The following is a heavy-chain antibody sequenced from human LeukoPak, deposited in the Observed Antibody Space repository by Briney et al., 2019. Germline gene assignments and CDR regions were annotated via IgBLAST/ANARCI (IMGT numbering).Heavy chain of an antibody. CDR2: IYTSGST. CDR3: AGSGSYPGWFDP. CDR1: GGSISSYY. J-gene: IGHJ5*02. Sequence: SETLSLTCTVSGGSISSYYWSWIRQPVGKGLEWIGRIYTSGSTNYNPSLKSRVTMSVDTSKNQFSLKLSSVTAADTAVYYCAGSGSYPGWFDPWGQGTLVTVSS. V-gene: IGHV4-4*07. D-gene: IGHD3-10*01.